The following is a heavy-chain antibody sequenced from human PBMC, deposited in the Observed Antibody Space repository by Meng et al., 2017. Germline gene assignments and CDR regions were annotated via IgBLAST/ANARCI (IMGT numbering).Heavy chain of an antibody. V-gene: IGHV3-33*01. Sequence: GESLKISCAASGFTFSSYGMHWVRQVPGKGLEWVAVIWYDGSNKYYADSVKGRFTISRDNSKNTLYLQMNSLRAEDTAVYYCARVFTMVRGGDVAFDIWGQGTMVTVSS. D-gene: IGHD3-10*01. J-gene: IGHJ3*02. CDR1: GFTFSSYG. CDR3: ARVFTMVRGGDVAFDI. CDR2: IWYDGSNK.